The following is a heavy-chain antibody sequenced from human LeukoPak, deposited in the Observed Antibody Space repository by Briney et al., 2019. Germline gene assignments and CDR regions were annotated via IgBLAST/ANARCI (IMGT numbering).Heavy chain of an antibody. D-gene: IGHD4-11*01. CDR3: ARVASNYDFDY. Sequence: GRSLRLSCAASGFTFSSYGMSWVRQAPGKGLEWVSGINWNGGSTGYADSVKGRFTISRDNAKNSLYLQMNSLRAEDTALYYCARVASNYDFDYWGQGTLVTVSS. V-gene: IGHV3-20*04. CDR1: GFTFSSYG. CDR2: INWNGGST. J-gene: IGHJ4*02.